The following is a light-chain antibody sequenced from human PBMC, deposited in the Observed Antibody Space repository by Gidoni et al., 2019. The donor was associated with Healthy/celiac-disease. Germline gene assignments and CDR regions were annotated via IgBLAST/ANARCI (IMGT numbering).Light chain of an antibody. J-gene: IGLJ1*01. CDR3: SSYTSSSTPYV. Sequence: QSALTQHASVSGSPGQSITISCTGTSSDVGGYNYVSWYQQHPGKAPKLMIYDVSNRPSGVSNRFSGSKSGNTASLTISGLQAEDEADYYCSSYTSSSTPYVFGTGTKVXV. V-gene: IGLV2-14*01. CDR2: DVS. CDR1: SSDVGGYNY.